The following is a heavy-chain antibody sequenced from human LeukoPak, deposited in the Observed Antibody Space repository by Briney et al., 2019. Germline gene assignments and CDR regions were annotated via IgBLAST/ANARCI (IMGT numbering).Heavy chain of an antibody. CDR2: IYHSGST. CDR1: GYSISSGYY. D-gene: IGHD2-2*02. V-gene: IGHV4-38-2*01. Sequence: PSETLSLTCAVSGYSISSGYYWGWIRQPPGKGLEWIGSIYHSGSTYYNPSLKSRVTISVDTSKNQSSLKLSSVTAADTAVYYCARLGGYCSSTSCYTEFDPWGQGTLVTVSS. J-gene: IGHJ5*02. CDR3: ARLGGYCSSTSCYTEFDP.